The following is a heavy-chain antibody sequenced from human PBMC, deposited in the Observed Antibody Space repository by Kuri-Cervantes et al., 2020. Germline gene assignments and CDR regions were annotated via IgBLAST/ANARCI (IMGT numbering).Heavy chain of an antibody. D-gene: IGHD3-3*01. V-gene: IGHV3-11*04. J-gene: IGHJ2*01. CDR2: ISSRSSTI. Sequence: GESLKISCTASGFTFSDYNLSWMRQAPGKGLEWISFISSRSSTIYYADSVKGRFTISRDNAKNSLYLQMNSLRAEDTAVYYCARVLTIFGVVIGGSYFDLWGRGTLVTVSS. CDR1: GFTFSDYN. CDR3: ARVLTIFGVVIGGSYFDL.